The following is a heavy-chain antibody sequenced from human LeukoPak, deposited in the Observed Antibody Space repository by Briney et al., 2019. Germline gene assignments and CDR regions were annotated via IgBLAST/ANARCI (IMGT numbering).Heavy chain of an antibody. Sequence: GSLRLSCAASGFTFSNYEMNWVRQPPGKGLEWIGEINHSGSTNYNPSLKSRVTISVDTSKNQFSLKLSSVTAADTAVYYCARPNYYGSGIDYWGQGTLVTVSS. CDR2: INHSGST. D-gene: IGHD3-10*01. V-gene: IGHV4-34*01. J-gene: IGHJ4*02. CDR3: ARPNYYGSGIDY. CDR1: GFTFSNYE.